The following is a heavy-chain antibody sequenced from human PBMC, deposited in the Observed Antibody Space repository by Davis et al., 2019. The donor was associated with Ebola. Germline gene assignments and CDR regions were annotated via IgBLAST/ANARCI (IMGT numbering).Heavy chain of an antibody. D-gene: IGHD6-13*01. Sequence: GESLKISCAASGFTFSDYYMSWVRQAQGKGLEWVSVIYSGGSTYYADSVKGRFTISRHNSKNTLYLQMNSLRAEDTAVYYCARAMGYSSSWYYWGQGTLVTVSS. J-gene: IGHJ4*02. CDR2: IYSGGST. CDR1: GFTFSDYY. CDR3: ARAMGYSSSWYY. V-gene: IGHV3-53*04.